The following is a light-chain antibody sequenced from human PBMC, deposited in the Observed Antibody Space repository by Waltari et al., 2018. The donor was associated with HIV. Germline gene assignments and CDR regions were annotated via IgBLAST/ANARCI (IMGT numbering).Light chain of an antibody. CDR2: INGDGSH. Sequence: QPAVTQPPSASAALGASVNLTCTLSDRHDFYAIAWHQQRPERAPRFVLKINGDGSHSQGDGIPERFSGSSSGAERYLTIFKLQSEDEADYYCQTWGTGTQVFGGGTKLTVL. CDR3: QTWGTGTQV. V-gene: IGLV4-69*01. J-gene: IGLJ2*01. CDR1: DRHDFYA.